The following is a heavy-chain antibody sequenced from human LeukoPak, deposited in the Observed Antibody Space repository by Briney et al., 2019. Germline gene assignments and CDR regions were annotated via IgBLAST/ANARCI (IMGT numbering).Heavy chain of an antibody. V-gene: IGHV1-3*01. D-gene: IGHD1-26*01. Sequence: GASVKVSCKASGYTFTSYDFNWVRQATGQRPEWMGWINAGNGNTKYSQKFQGRVTITRDTSASTAYMELRSLRSDDTAVYYCARGRSGSYCDYWGQGTLVTVSS. CDR1: GYTFTSYD. CDR3: ARGRSGSYCDY. CDR2: INAGNGNT. J-gene: IGHJ4*02.